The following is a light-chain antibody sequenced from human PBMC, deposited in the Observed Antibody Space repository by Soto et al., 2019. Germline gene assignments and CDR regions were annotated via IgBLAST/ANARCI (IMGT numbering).Light chain of an antibody. CDR1: SNDIGAYNY. J-gene: IGLJ3*02. CDR3: SSYTSSSTWV. CDR2: EVS. V-gene: IGLV2-14*01. Sequence: QSALTQPTSVSGSPGQSITISCTGNSNDIGAYNYVSWYQQHPGKAPKLMIYEVSNRPSGVSDRFSGSRSGNTASLTISGLQAEDESDYYCSSYTSSSTWVFGGGTKLTVL.